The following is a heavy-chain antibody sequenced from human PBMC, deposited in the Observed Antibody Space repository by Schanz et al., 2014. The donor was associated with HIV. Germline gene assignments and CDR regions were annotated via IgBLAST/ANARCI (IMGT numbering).Heavy chain of an antibody. CDR2: ISYDGSNK. V-gene: IGHV3-30*18. CDR1: GFTFRSYG. D-gene: IGHD3-22*01. Sequence: QVELVESGGGVVQPGRSLRLSCAASGFTFRSYGMHWVRQAPGKGLEWVAVISYDGSNKYYADSVKGRFTISRDNSKNTLYLQMNRLRTEDTALYYCAKGASPYHDSSGFYPDYWSQGTLVTVSS. CDR3: AKGASPYHDSSGFYPDY. J-gene: IGHJ4*02.